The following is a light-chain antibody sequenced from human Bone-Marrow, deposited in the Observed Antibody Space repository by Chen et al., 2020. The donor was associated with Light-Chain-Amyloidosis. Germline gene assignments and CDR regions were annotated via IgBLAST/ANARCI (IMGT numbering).Light chain of an antibody. CDR1: NIGSTS. Sequence: SYVLTQPSSVSVAPGQTATIACGGNNIGSTSVQWYQQTPGQAPLLVFYDDSDRPSGMPERLAGSNAENTATLTISRVEAGDEADFYCQVWDRSSDRPVFGGGTKPTVL. CDR3: QVWDRSSDRPV. J-gene: IGLJ3*02. CDR2: DDS. V-gene: IGLV3-21*02.